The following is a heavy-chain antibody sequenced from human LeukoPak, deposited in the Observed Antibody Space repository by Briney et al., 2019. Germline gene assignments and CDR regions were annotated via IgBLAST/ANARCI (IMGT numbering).Heavy chain of an antibody. CDR3: ARQFPAKYCSGGSCYRFYYGMDV. Sequence: PGGSLRLSCAASGFTFSSYAMHWVRQAPGKGLEWVAVIWYDGGNKYYPDSVKGRFTISRENDKNSLYLQMNSLRAGDTAVYYCARQFPAKYCSGGSCYRFYYGMDVWGQGTTVTVS. CDR2: IWYDGGNK. CDR1: GFTFSSYA. J-gene: IGHJ6*02. D-gene: IGHD2-15*01. V-gene: IGHV3-33*08.